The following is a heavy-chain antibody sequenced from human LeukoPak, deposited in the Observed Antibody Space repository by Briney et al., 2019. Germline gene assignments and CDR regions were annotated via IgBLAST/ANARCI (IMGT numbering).Heavy chain of an antibody. CDR3: ARTTGDEVGGVHYFDY. D-gene: IGHD3-16*01. V-gene: IGHV2-70*11. CDR2: IDWDDDK. J-gene: IGHJ4*02. CDR1: GFSLSTSAMC. Sequence: SGPALVKPTQTLTLTCTFSGFSLSTSAMCVNWIRQPPGKALEWLARIDWDDDKYYTTSLKTRLTISKDTSKNQVVLTMINMDPVDTATYYCARTTGDEVGGVHYFDYWGQGTLVTVSS.